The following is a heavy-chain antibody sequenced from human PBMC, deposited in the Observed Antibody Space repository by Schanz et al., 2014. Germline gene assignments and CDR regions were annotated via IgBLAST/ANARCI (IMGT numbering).Heavy chain of an antibody. CDR3: ARSGGYKSPLTY. CDR1: GGSIYNFF. J-gene: IGHJ4*02. D-gene: IGHD5-12*01. Sequence: VQLQESGPRLVRPSETLSLTCTVSGGSIYNFFWTWIRQPPGKGLEWIGYIYSSGIPTYNPSLKSRVAISLDTSKNQFSLRLTSVTAADTAVYYCARSGGYKSPLTYWGQGNLVTVSS. CDR2: IYSSGIP. V-gene: IGHV4-59*01.